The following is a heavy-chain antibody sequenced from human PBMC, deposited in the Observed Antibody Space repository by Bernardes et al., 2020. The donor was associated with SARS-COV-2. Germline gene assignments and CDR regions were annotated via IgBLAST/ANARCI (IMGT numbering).Heavy chain of an antibody. J-gene: IGHJ4*02. Sequence: ASVKVSCKASGYTFTSSDINWVRQATGQGLEWMGWMNPNSGDTGYAQKFQGRVTMTRNTSISTAYMELSSLRSEDTAVYYCAVSSAAAGIVYLSYWGQGTLVTVSS. CDR1: GYTFTSSD. D-gene: IGHD6-13*01. CDR2: MNPNSGDT. CDR3: AVSSAAAGIVYLSY. V-gene: IGHV1-8*01.